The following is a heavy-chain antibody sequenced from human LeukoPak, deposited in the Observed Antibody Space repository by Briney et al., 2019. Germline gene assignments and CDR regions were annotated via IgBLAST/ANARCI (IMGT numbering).Heavy chain of an antibody. D-gene: IGHD2-8*01. CDR1: GFTFSSYA. CDR2: ISYDGSNK. V-gene: IGHV3-30*04. CDR3: ARVKVYSPGPY. J-gene: IGHJ4*02. Sequence: PGGSLRLSCAASGFTFSSYAMHWVRQAPGKGLEWVAVISYDGSNKYYADSVKGRFTISRDNSKNTLYLQMNGLRAEDTAVYYCARVKVYSPGPYWGQGTLVTVSS.